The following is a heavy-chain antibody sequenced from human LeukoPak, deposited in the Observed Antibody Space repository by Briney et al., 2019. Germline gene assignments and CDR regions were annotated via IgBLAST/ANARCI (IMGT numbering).Heavy chain of an antibody. CDR2: IYYSGST. V-gene: IGHV4-30-4*01. CDR1: GGSISSGDYY. D-gene: IGHD6-13*01. CDR3: TASSSWFYGMDV. Sequence: SETLSLTYTVSGGSISSGDYYWSWIRQPPGKGLEWIGYIYYSGSTYYNPSLKSRVTISVDTSKNQFSLKLSSVTAADTAVYYCTASSSWFYGMDVWGQGTTVTVSS. J-gene: IGHJ6*02.